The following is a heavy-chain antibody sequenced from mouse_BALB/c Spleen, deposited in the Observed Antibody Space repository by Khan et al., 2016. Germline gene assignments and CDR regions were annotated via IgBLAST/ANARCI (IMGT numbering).Heavy chain of an antibody. Sequence: VQLQESGAELAKPGASVKMSCKASGYTFTSYWMHWVKQRPGQGLEWIGYINPSTGYTEYNQKFKDKATLTADKSSSTAYMQLSSLTSEDSAVYYCARTARATSAMDYWGQGTSVTVSS. V-gene: IGHV1-7*01. D-gene: IGHD3-1*01. CDR3: ARTARATSAMDY. CDR2: INPSTGYT. CDR1: GYTFTSYW. J-gene: IGHJ4*01.